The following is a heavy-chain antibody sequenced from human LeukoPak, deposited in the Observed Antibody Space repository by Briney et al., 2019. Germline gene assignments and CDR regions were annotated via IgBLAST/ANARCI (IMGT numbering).Heavy chain of an antibody. Sequence: GGSLRLSCVGSGFTFRSHAMSWVRQAPEKGLELVSGIYENGGTTYYADSVKGRFSISRDNSKNTLYVQMNSLRDEDTALYYCAKDRRWESPHYLDSWGQGTLVTVSS. D-gene: IGHD1-26*01. J-gene: IGHJ4*02. CDR3: AKDRRWESPHYLDS. CDR1: GFTFRSHA. V-gene: IGHV3-23*01. CDR2: IYENGGTT.